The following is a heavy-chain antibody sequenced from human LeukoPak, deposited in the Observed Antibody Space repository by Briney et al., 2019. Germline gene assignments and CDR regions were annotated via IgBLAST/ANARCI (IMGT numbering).Heavy chain of an antibody. CDR2: IYYSGST. V-gene: IGHV4-59*01. CDR1: ARSRRSYH. D-gene: IGHD2-8*01. CDR3: ARAPNEFGAFDI. J-gene: IGHJ3*02. Sequence: SETLSLTCTVPARSRRSYHGVWIRQPPGKGLEWIGYIYYSGSTDYNPSLKSRVTISVDTSKNQFSLKMSSVTAADTAVYYCARAPNEFGAFDICGPGTMVTVSS.